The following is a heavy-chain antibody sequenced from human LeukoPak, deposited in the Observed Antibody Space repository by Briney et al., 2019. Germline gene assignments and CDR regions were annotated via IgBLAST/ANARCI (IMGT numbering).Heavy chain of an antibody. Sequence: GGSLRLSCAASGFTFSSYAMSWVRQAPGKGLEWVANIKQDGSEKYYVDSVKGRFTISRDNAKNSLYLQMNSLRAEDTAVYYCARESPHCSGGSCLFDYWGQGTLVTVSS. J-gene: IGHJ4*02. CDR1: GFTFSSYA. CDR3: ARESPHCSGGSCLFDY. V-gene: IGHV3-7*01. D-gene: IGHD2-15*01. CDR2: IKQDGSEK.